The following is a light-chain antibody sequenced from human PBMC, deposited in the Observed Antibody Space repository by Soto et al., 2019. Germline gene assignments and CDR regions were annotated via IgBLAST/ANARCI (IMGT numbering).Light chain of an antibody. CDR2: AAS. CDR3: QKYNSAPRT. J-gene: IGKJ5*01. CDR1: QGISNY. V-gene: IGKV1-27*01. Sequence: DIQMTLSPAALSASVEDRVTITCRASQGISNYLAWYQQKPGKVPKLLIYAASTLQSGVPSRFSGSGSGTEFTLTISSLQPEDVATYYCQKYNSAPRTFGQGTRLEIK.